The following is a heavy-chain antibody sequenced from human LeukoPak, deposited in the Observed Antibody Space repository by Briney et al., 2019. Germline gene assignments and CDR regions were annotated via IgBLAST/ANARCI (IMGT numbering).Heavy chain of an antibody. V-gene: IGHV3-21*04. Sequence: GGSLRLSCAASGFTFSSYSMNWVRQAPGKGLEWVSSISSSSSYIYYADSVKGRFTISRDNSKNTLYLQMNSLRAEDTAVYYCAKTFLVGATWSWGQGTLVTVSS. CDR2: ISSSSSYI. J-gene: IGHJ4*02. CDR1: GFTFSSYS. CDR3: AKTFLVGATWS. D-gene: IGHD1-26*01.